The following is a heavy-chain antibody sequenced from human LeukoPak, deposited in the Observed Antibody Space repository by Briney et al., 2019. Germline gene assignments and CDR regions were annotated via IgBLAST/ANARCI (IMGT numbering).Heavy chain of an antibody. V-gene: IGHV3-11*01. CDR2: ISSGGSTI. Sequence: GGSLRLSCAASGFTFSDYYMSWIRQAPGKGLEWVSYISSGGSTIYYADSVKGRFTISRDNAKNSLYLQMNSLRAEDTAVYYCARDPITIFGVVRKNYFDYWGQGTLVTVSS. CDR3: ARDPITIFGVVRKNYFDY. J-gene: IGHJ4*02. CDR1: GFTFSDYY. D-gene: IGHD3-3*01.